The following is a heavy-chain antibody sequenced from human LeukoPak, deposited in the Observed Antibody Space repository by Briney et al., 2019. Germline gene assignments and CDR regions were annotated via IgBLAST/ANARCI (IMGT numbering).Heavy chain of an antibody. D-gene: IGHD3-22*01. J-gene: IGHJ3*02. V-gene: IGHV3-30*14. CDR3: ARGGRGSAAVVAPRSFDI. Sequence: GGSLRLSCAASELPFSNYAMHWVRQAPGKGLEWVTTISYDGSNKYYADSVKGRFTISRDNSKNTLYLQMNSLRAEDSALYYCARGGRGSAAVVAPRSFDIWGQGTMVTVSS. CDR1: ELPFSNYA. CDR2: ISYDGSNK.